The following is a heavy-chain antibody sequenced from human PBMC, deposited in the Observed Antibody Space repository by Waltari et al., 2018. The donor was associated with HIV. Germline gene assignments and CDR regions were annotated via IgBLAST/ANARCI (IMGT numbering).Heavy chain of an antibody. D-gene: IGHD6-6*01. CDR3: ARSPDSSSSRGFDY. CDR1: GGSIRSYY. V-gene: IGHV4-59*01. CDR2: MYNSGRT. J-gene: IGHJ4*02. Sequence: QVQLQESGPGLVKPSETLSLTCTVSGGSIRSYYWSWIRQPPGKGLEWIGYMYNSGRTNYNPSVKSRVTISVDTSKNQFSLKLSSVTAADTAVYYGARSPDSSSSRGFDYWGQGTLVTVSS.